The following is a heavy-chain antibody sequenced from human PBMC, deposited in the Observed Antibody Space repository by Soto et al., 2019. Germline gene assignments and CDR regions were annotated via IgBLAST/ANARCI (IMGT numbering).Heavy chain of an antibody. Sequence: SETLSLTCTVSGGSITTTRFYWVLIRQPPGKGLEWIGGIYYRGNTYYNPSLKSRVTISVDTSNNHFSLRLSSVTAADTALYYCARYPAYYLDYVDVWGKGTTVTVSS. J-gene: IGHJ6*03. CDR3: ARYPAYYLDYVDV. CDR1: GGSITTTRFY. CDR2: IYYRGNT. V-gene: IGHV4-39*02.